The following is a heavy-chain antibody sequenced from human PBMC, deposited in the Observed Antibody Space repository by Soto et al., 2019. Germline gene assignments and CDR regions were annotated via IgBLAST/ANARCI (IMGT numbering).Heavy chain of an antibody. J-gene: IGHJ4*02. CDR2: IIPIFGTA. V-gene: IGHV1-69*06. CDR3: ARGSDWDYFDY. Sequence: QVQLVQSGAEVKKPGASVKVSCKASGYSFTRHSMQWVRQAPGQGLEWMGGIIPIFGTANYAQKFQGRVTITADKSTSTAYMELSSLRSEDTAVYYCARGSDWDYFDYWGQGTLVTVSS. D-gene: IGHD5-12*01. CDR1: GYSFTRHS.